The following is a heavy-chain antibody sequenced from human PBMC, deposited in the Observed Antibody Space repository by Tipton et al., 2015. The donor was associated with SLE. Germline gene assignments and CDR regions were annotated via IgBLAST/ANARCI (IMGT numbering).Heavy chain of an antibody. J-gene: IGHJ3*02. Sequence: SLRLSCAASGFTFSSYAMSWVRQAPGKGLEWVSAISSSSSYIYYADSVKGRFTISRDNSKNTLYLQMNSLRAKDTAVYYCASQHRSYAFDIWGQGTMVTVPS. CDR2: ISSSSSYI. V-gene: IGHV3-21*01. CDR1: GFTFSSYA. CDR3: ASQHRSYAFDI.